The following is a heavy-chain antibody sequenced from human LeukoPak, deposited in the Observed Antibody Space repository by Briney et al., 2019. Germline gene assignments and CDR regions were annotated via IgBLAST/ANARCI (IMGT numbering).Heavy chain of an antibody. D-gene: IGHD2-2*01. CDR2: ISYDGSNK. CDR1: GFTFSSYA. V-gene: IGHV3-30-3*01. CDR3: ARVVGEGYRSSTSCREGGYSYGFDY. J-gene: IGHJ4*02. Sequence: GRSLRLSCAASGFTFSSYAMHWVRQAPGKGLEWVAVISYDGSNKYYADSVKGRFTISRDNSKNTLYLQMNSLRAEDTAVYYCARVVGEGYRSSTSCREGGYSYGFDYWGQGTLVTVSS.